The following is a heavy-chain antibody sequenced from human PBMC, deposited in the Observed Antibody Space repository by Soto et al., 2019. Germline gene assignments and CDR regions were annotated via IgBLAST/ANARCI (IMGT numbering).Heavy chain of an antibody. CDR2: CKGKPDGGTI. J-gene: IGHJ4*02. CDR1: GFTFNDAW. D-gene: IGHD4-17*01. V-gene: IGHV3-15*07. Sequence: EVQLVESGGGLVKPGGSLRLSCIASGFTFNDAWMKWVRQAPGKGLEWVGRCKGKPDGGTIDYAAPVKGRFTISRDDSKNTVYLQMNSLKTEDTAVYYCTSSTLTALSFDYWGQGALITVSS. CDR3: TSSTLTALSFDY.